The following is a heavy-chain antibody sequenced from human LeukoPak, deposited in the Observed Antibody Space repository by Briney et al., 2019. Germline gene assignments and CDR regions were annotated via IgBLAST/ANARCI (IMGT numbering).Heavy chain of an antibody. Sequence: ASVKVSCKASGYTFTGYYMHWVRQAPGQGLEWMGWINPNSGGTNYAQKFQGRVTMTRDTSISTAYMELSRLRSDDTAVYYCAILYCSGGSCYPPPYYYYGMDVWGQGTTVTVSS. CDR1: GYTFTGYY. D-gene: IGHD2-15*01. V-gene: IGHV1-2*02. CDR2: INPNSGGT. J-gene: IGHJ6*02. CDR3: AILYCSGGSCYPPPYYYYGMDV.